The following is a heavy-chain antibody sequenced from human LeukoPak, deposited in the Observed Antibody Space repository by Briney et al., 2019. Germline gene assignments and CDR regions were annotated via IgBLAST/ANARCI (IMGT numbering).Heavy chain of an antibody. CDR1: GFTFSNYG. D-gene: IGHD3-9*01. CDR3: AKDRVLRYFDWLFDLDY. V-gene: IGHV3-30*02. Sequence: GGSLRLSCAASGFTFSNYGMHWVRQAPGKGLEWVAFIRYDGSNKYYADSVKGRFTISRDNSTNTLYLQMNSLRAEDTAVYYCAKDRVLRYFDWLFDLDYWGQGTLVTVSS. J-gene: IGHJ4*02. CDR2: IRYDGSNK.